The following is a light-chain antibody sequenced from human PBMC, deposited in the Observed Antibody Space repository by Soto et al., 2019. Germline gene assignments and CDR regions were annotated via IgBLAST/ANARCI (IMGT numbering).Light chain of an antibody. Sequence: EIVLTQSRGTLSLSPGERATLSCRASQSVDSSYLAWYQQKPGQAPRLLIYGASSRATGIPDRFSGSGSGTDFTLTISRLEPEDFAVYYCQQYGSSKWTFGQGTKVEIK. J-gene: IGKJ1*01. V-gene: IGKV3-20*01. CDR1: QSVDSSY. CDR3: QQYGSSKWT. CDR2: GAS.